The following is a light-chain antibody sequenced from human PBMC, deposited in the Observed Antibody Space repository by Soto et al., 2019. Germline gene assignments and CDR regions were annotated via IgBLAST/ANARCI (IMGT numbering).Light chain of an antibody. CDR2: KAS. Sequence: DIKMSLSPSTLSAYVGDRVTIACRASQSISSWLAWYQQKPGKAPKLLIYKASTLESGVPSRFSGSGSGTEFTLTISTLQPDDSATYHCQQYNSYPWTFGQGTMVDVK. V-gene: IGKV1-5*03. CDR3: QQYNSYPWT. CDR1: QSISSW. J-gene: IGKJ1*01.